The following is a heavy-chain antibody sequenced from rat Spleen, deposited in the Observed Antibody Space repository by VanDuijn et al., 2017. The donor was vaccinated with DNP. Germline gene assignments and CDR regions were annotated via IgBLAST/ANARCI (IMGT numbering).Heavy chain of an antibody. CDR3: TRHRSDTISMNA. V-gene: IGHV5-25*01. D-gene: IGHD2-2*01. CDR1: GFTFSYYW. J-gene: IGHJ4*01. CDR2: ITSGVGST. Sequence: EVQLVDSGGGLVQPGRSLKLSCAASGFTFSYYWMTWIRQVPGKGLEWMASITSGVGSTSYPDSVKGRFTVSRDNAHSPLYLQMDSLRSEDTATYYCTRHRSDTISMNAWGQGTSVTVSS.